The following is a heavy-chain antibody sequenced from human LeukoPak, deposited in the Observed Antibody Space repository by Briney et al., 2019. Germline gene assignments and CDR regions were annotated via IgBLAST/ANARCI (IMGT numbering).Heavy chain of an antibody. CDR3: ARRGLQGFCSVNSCHSFFDS. V-gene: IGHV3-23*01. Sequence: PGGSLRLSCAASGFSFSRHSMSWVRQAPGKGLEWVSAITGSGGGTFYAESVEGRFSVSRDDSKSTVFLQMSSLTADDTALYFCARRGLQGFCSVNSCHSFFDSWGRGTRVIVSS. J-gene: IGHJ5*01. CDR2: ITGSGGGT. D-gene: IGHD2-15*01. CDR1: GFSFSRHS.